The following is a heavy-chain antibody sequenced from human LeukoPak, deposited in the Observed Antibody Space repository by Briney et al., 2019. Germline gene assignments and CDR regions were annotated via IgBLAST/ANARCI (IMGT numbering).Heavy chain of an antibody. Sequence: PSETLSLTCTVSGYSISSGYYWGWIRQPPGKGLEWIGSIYHSGSTYYNPSHKSRVTISVDTSKNQFSLKLSSVTAADTAVYYCAKSRTVWSDYYYYMDVWGKGTTVTVSS. CDR1: GYSISSGYY. D-gene: IGHD3-3*01. V-gene: IGHV4-38-2*02. CDR2: IYHSGST. J-gene: IGHJ6*03. CDR3: AKSRTVWSDYYYYMDV.